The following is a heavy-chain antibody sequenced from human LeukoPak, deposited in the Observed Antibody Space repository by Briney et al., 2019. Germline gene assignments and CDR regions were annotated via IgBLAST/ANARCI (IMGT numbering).Heavy chain of an antibody. Sequence: SETLSLTCTVSGDSLSTYYWSWIRQPAGKGLEWIGRIYSSGSTNYNPSLKSRVTISVDTSKNQFSLKLSSVTAADTAVYYCARLNGDYTWYYYYYGMDVWGQGTTVTVSS. D-gene: IGHD4-17*01. CDR1: GDSLSTYY. J-gene: IGHJ6*02. CDR3: ARLNGDYTWYYYYYGMDV. CDR2: IYSSGST. V-gene: IGHV4-4*07.